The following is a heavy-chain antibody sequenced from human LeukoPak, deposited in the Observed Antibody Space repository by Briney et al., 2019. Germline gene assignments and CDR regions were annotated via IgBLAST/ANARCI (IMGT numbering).Heavy chain of an antibody. D-gene: IGHD3-10*01. V-gene: IGHV3-30*02. Sequence: GGSLRLSCAASGFNFSTYEMNWVRQAPGKGLEWVALGRFTISRDTSRNTLYLQMNSLRTDDTAVYYCAKDLMRDRWFGESWGQGTLVTVSS. CDR3: AKDLMRDRWFGES. J-gene: IGHJ5*02. CDR1: GFNFSTYE.